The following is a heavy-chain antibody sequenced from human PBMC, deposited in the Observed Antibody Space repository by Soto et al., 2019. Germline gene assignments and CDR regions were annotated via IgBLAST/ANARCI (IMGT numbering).Heavy chain of an antibody. V-gene: IGHV1-69*01. CDR2: IIPIFGTA. J-gene: IGHJ4*02. CDR1: GGTFSSYA. Sequence: QVQLVQSGAEVQKPGSSVKVSCKASGGTFSSYAISWVRQAPGQGLEWMGGIIPIFGTANYAQKFQGRVTITADESTSTAYMELSSLRSEDTAVYYCARDGCSGGSCYSLGGGFDYWGQGTLVTVSS. D-gene: IGHD2-15*01. CDR3: ARDGCSGGSCYSLGGGFDY.